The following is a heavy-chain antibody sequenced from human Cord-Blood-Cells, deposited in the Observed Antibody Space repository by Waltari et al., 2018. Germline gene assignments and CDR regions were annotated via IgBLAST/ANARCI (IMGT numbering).Heavy chain of an antibody. CDR3: ARGRGEAFDI. V-gene: IGHV1-2*02. D-gene: IGHD3-10*01. Sequence: QVPLVQSGAEVQKPGASVKVSFKASGYIFPGYHMHWVRQAPGQGLEWMGWINPNRGGTNYAQKFQGRVTMTRDTSISTAYMELSRLRSDDTAVYYCARGRGEAFDIWGQGTMVTVSS. CDR2: INPNRGGT. J-gene: IGHJ3*02. CDR1: GYIFPGYH.